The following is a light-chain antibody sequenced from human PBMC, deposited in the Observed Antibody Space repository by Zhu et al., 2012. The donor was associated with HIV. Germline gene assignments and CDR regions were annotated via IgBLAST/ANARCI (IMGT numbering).Light chain of an antibody. V-gene: IGKV3-15*01. CDR2: GAS. CDR3: QQYNYWPT. Sequence: IVLTQSPATLSVSPGERATLSCRASQSIKNNLAWYQQKPGQAPRLLIRGASTRATGIPDRFSGSGSGTEFTLTISSLQSEDFGIYYCQQYNYWPTFGQGTRVDIK. J-gene: IGKJ1*01. CDR1: QSIKNN.